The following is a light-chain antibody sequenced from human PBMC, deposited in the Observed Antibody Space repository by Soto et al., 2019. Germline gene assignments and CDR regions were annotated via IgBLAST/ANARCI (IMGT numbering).Light chain of an antibody. CDR2: DVY. Sequence: QSALTQPASVSGSPGQSTTIFCTGTSSDVGGYNYVSWFQQHPGKAPNLMIYDVYRRPSGVSYRFSGSKSGNTASLTISGLQAEDEADYYCSSYTTRSTVVFGGGTKLTVL. CDR1: SSDVGGYNY. V-gene: IGLV2-14*01. CDR3: SSYTTRSTVV. J-gene: IGLJ2*01.